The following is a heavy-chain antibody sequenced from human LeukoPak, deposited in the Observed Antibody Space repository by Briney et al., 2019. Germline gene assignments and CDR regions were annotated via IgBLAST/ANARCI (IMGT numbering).Heavy chain of an antibody. J-gene: IGHJ6*02. Sequence: GSSVKVSCKASGGTFSSYAISWVRQAPGQGLEWMGGIIPIFGTANYAQKFQGRVTITADESTSTAYMELSSLRSEDTAVYYCARGQSGTPHYYYGMDVWGQGTTVTVSS. CDR3: ARGQSGTPHYYYGMDV. V-gene: IGHV1-69*01. CDR1: GGTFSSYA. D-gene: IGHD3-10*01. CDR2: IIPIFGTA.